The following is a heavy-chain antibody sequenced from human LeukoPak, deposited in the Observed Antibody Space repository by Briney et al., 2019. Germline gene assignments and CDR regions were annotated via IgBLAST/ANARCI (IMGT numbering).Heavy chain of an antibody. CDR3: ARGHSSSSRAYFQH. J-gene: IGHJ1*01. V-gene: IGHV3-30*03. CDR2: ISYDGSNK. D-gene: IGHD6-13*01. CDR1: GFTFSSYG. Sequence: GGSLRLSCAASGFTFSSYGMHWVRQAPGKGLEWVAVISYDGSNKYYADSVKGRFTISRDNSKNTLYLQMNSLRAEDTAVYYCARGHSSSSRAYFQHWGQGTLVTVSS.